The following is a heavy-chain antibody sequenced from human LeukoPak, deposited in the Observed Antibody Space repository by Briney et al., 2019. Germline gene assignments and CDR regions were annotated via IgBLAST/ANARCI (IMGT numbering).Heavy chain of an antibody. CDR3: ANGYYYDSSGYYGEYFQH. CDR1: GFTFSSYG. V-gene: IGHV3-30*18. D-gene: IGHD3-22*01. J-gene: IGHJ1*01. CDR2: ISYDGSNK. Sequence: GGSRRLSCAASGFTFSSYGMHWVRQAPGKGLEWVAVISYDGSNKYYADSVKGRFTISRDNSKNTLYLQMNSLRAEDTAVYYCANGYYYDSSGYYGEYFQHWGQGTLVTVSS.